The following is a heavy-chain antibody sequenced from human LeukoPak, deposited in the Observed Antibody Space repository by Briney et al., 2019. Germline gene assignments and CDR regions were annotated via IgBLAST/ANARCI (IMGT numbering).Heavy chain of an antibody. CDR2: IYSGGST. Sequence: QPGGSLRLSCASSGFTVSSNYMSWVRPAPGKGLEWVSVIYSGGSTYYADSVKGRFTISRDNSKNTLYLQMNSLRAEDTAVYYCARAPLTSPYCSSTSCSHYYMDVWGKGTTVTVSS. J-gene: IGHJ6*03. D-gene: IGHD2-2*01. CDR3: ARAPLTSPYCSSTSCSHYYMDV. V-gene: IGHV3-53*01. CDR1: GFTVSSNY.